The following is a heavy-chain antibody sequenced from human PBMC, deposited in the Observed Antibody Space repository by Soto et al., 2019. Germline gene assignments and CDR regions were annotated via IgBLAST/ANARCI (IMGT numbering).Heavy chain of an antibody. CDR1: GGSISSYY. Sequence: PSETLSLTCTVSGGSISSYYWSWIRQPPGKGLEWIGYIYYSGSTNYNPSLKSRVTISVDTSKNQFSLKLSSVTAADTAVYYCARRAAAGYNWFDSWGQGTLVTVSS. V-gene: IGHV4-59*01. CDR3: ARRAAAGYNWFDS. J-gene: IGHJ5*01. CDR2: IYYSGST. D-gene: IGHD6-13*01.